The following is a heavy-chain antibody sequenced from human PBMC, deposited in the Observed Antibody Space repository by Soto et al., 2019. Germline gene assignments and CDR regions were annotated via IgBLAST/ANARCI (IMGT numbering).Heavy chain of an antibody. D-gene: IGHD2-21*01. V-gene: IGHV5-51*01. CDR3: TRRSYCDGEGTRRPYDYHGMDV. Sequence: EVQLVQSGAEVKQPGASLKISCTGSGYSFTSYWIVCVRQMPGKGLEWMGIIYPGDSETRYSPSLQGQVTMSADKSTSTAYRPWSRLKASNTAMYYCTRRSYCDGEGTRRPYDYHGMDVWGQGTTVTVSS. J-gene: IGHJ6*02. CDR2: IYPGDSET. CDR1: GYSFTSYW.